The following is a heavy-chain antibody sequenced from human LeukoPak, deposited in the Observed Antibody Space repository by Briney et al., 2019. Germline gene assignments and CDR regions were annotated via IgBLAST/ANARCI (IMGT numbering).Heavy chain of an antibody. CDR1: GGSISSYY. Sequence: SETLSLTCNVSGGSISSYYWSWIRQPPGKGLEWIGYIYYSGNTNYNPSLKSRVTILADTSKNQFSLKLSSVTAADTAMYYCARQRDNALSYFDYSGQGTLVTVSS. J-gene: IGHJ4*02. V-gene: IGHV4-59*08. CDR3: ARQRDNALSYFDY. CDR2: IYYSGNT. D-gene: IGHD1-14*01.